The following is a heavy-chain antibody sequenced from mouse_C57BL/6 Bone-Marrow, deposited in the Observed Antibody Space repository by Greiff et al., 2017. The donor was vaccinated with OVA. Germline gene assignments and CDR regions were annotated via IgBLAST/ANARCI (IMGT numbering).Heavy chain of an antibody. J-gene: IGHJ3*01. CDR3: APMVTRAWFAY. CDR1: GYTFTSYV. D-gene: IGHD2-2*01. Sequence: VKLMESGPELVKPGASVKLSCKASGYTFTSYVINWVKQRPGQGLEWIGWIYPRDGSTKYNEKFKGKATLTVDTSSSTAYMELHSLTSEDSAVYFWAPMVTRAWFAYWGQGTLVTVSA. CDR2: IYPRDGST. V-gene: IGHV1-85*01.